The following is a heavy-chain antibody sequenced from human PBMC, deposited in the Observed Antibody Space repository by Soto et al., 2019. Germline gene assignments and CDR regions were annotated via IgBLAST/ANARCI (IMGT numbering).Heavy chain of an antibody. CDR1: GFTFSSYW. Sequence: GGSLRLSCAASGFTFSSYWMSWVRQAPGKGLEWVANIKQDGSEKYYVDSVKGRFTISRDNAKNSLYLQMNSLRAEDTAVYYCARDLLRRLAARPGYYYYGTDVWGQGTTVTVSS. J-gene: IGHJ6*02. V-gene: IGHV3-7*03. CDR2: IKQDGSEK. CDR3: ARDLLRRLAARPGYYYYGTDV. D-gene: IGHD6-6*01.